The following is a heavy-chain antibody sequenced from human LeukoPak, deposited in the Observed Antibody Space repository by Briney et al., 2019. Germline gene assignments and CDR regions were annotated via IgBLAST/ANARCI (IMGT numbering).Heavy chain of an antibody. CDR3: ARESPMVGDNYYGMDV. J-gene: IGHJ6*02. CDR2: IYRGGSI. Sequence: NPGGSLRLSCAVSGFTVSNYYMHWVRQAPGKGLEWVSVIYRGGSIYYADTGKGRFIISRDNSNNTVDLQLNSLRAEDTAVYYCARESPMVGDNYYGMDVWGQGTTVTVSS. CDR1: GFTVSNYY. D-gene: IGHD2-8*01. V-gene: IGHV3-66*01.